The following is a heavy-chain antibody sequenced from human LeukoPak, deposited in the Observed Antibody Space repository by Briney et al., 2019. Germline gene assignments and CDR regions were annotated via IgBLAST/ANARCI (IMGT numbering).Heavy chain of an antibody. J-gene: IGHJ4*02. CDR2: VSYDGSNK. CDR3: AKGRVRGVINSYYFDY. D-gene: IGHD3-10*01. CDR1: GFTFSSYG. V-gene: IGHV3-30*18. Sequence: GRSLRLSCAASGFTFSSYGMHWVRQAPGKGLEWVAVVSYDGSNKYYADSVKGRFTISRDNSKNTLYLQMNSLRAEDTAVYYCAKGRVRGVINSYYFDYWGQGTLVTVSS.